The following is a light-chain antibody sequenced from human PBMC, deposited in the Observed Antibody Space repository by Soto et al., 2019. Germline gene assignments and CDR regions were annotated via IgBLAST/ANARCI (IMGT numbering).Light chain of an antibody. CDR2: GAS. CDR1: QSVSSSY. J-gene: IGKJ3*01. CDR3: QQYGSSPVT. Sequence: EIVLSQSPGTLSLSPGERATLSCRASQSVSSSYLAWYQQKPGQAPSLLIYGASSRATGIPDWFSGSGSGTDFTLTISRLEPEDFAVYYCQQYGSSPVTFGPGTKVDIK. V-gene: IGKV3-20*01.